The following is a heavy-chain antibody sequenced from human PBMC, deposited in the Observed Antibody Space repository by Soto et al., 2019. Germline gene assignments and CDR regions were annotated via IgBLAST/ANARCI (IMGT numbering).Heavy chain of an antibody. V-gene: IGHV4-4*07. CDR1: GGSISSYY. D-gene: IGHD3-9*01. CDR3: ARDQDILTGPLYGMDV. J-gene: IGHJ6*02. Sequence: QVQLQESGPGLVKPSETLSLTCTVSGGSISSYYWSWIRQPAGKGLEWIGRIYTSGSTNYNPSLKSRVTMSVDTSKNQCSLKLSSVTAADTAVYYGARDQDILTGPLYGMDVWGQGTTVTVSS. CDR2: IYTSGST.